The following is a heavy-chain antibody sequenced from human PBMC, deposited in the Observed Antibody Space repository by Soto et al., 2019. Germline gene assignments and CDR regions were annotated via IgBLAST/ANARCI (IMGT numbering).Heavy chain of an antibody. Sequence: GGSLRLSCAASGFTFSSYGMSWVRQAPGKGLDWVSAISDSGSSTYYADSVKGRFTISRDNSMNTLYLQMNSLRAEDTATYYCAKYLDPGNYYHYLMDVCGQGTTVTVSS. D-gene: IGHD3-10*01. CDR1: GFTFSSYG. V-gene: IGHV3-23*01. CDR2: ISDSGSST. CDR3: AKYLDPGNYYHYLMDV. J-gene: IGHJ6*02.